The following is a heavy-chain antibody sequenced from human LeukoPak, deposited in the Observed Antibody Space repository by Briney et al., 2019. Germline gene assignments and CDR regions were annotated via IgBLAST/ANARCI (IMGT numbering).Heavy chain of an antibody. CDR1: GGSISSYY. D-gene: IGHD7-27*01. V-gene: IGHV4-59*01. CDR3: ARSNWGFDY. CDR2: IYYSGST. Sequence: SETLSLTCTVSGGSISSYYWSWIRQPPGKGLEWIGYIYYSGSTNYNPSPKSRVTISVDTSKNQFSLKLSSVTAADTAVYYCARSNWGFDYWGQGTLVTVSS. J-gene: IGHJ4*02.